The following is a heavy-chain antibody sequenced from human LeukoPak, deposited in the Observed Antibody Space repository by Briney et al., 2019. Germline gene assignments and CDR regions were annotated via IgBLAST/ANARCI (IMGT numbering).Heavy chain of an antibody. D-gene: IGHD3-10*01. CDR2: ISWNSGSI. Sequence: PGGSLRLSCAASGFTFDDYAMHWVRQAPGRGLEWVSGISWNSGSIGYADSVKGRFTISRDNAKNSLYLQMNSLRAEDTALYYCARGGDGSGRTHNWFDPWGQGTLVTVSS. CDR1: GFTFDDYA. CDR3: ARGGDGSGRTHNWFDP. V-gene: IGHV3-9*01. J-gene: IGHJ5*02.